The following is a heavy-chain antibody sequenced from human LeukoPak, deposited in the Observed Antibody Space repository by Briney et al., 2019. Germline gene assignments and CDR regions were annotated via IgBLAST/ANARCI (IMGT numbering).Heavy chain of an antibody. J-gene: IGHJ6*03. CDR2: VSGSAGRT. V-gene: IGHV3-23*01. D-gene: IGHD6-6*01. Sequence: GGSLRLSCAASGFTFSSVAMTWVRQAPGKGLQWVSTVSGSAGRTDYADSVKGRFTISRDNPKNTLYLQMNGLKAEDTAVYYCAKTRRDCVEGVWHNYYYMDVWGRGCTVTVYS. CDR3: AKTRRDCVEGVWHNYYYMDV. CDR1: GFTFSSVA.